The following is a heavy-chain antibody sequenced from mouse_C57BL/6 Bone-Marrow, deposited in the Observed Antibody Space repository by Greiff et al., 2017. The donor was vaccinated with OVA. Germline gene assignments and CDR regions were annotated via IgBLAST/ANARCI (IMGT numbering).Heavy chain of an antibody. CDR3: ARIAKAKEMDAYGYLDY. J-gene: IGHJ2*01. Sequence: QVTLKESGPGILQPSQTLSLTCSFSGFSLSTFGMGVGWIRQPSGKGLEWLAHIWWDDDKYYNPALKSRLTISKDTSKNQVFLKSANVDTADTATYYCARIAKAKEMDAYGYLDYWGQGTTLTVSS. CDR2: IWWDDDK. CDR1: GFSLSTFGMG. D-gene: IGHD1-1*01. V-gene: IGHV8-8*01.